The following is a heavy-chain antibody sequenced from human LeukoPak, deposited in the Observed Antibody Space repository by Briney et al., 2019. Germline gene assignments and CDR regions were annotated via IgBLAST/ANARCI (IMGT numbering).Heavy chain of an antibody. CDR3: ARPPYGSGSRSTFDI. D-gene: IGHD3-10*01. CDR2: IYYSGST. J-gene: IGHJ3*02. CDR1: GGSIGSSSYY. V-gene: IGHV4-39*01. Sequence: SETLSLTCTVSGGSIGSSSYYWGWIRQPPGKGLEWIGSIYYSGSTYYNPSLKSRVTISVDTSKNQFSLKLSSVTAADTAVYYCARPPYGSGSRSTFDIWGQGTMVTVSS.